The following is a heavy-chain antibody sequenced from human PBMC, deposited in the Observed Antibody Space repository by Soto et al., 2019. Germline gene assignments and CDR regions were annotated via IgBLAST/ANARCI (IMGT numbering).Heavy chain of an antibody. J-gene: IGHJ1*01. CDR2: IYSGGST. D-gene: IGHD6-19*01. CDR3: ARDRIAVAGNPEYFQH. Sequence: PGGSLRLSCAASGFTVSSNYMSWVRQAPGKGLEWVSFIYSGGSTYYADSVKGRFTISRDNSKNTLYLQMNSLRAEDTAVYYCARDRIAVAGNPEYFQHWGQGTLVTVSS. CDR1: GFTVSSNY. V-gene: IGHV3-66*01.